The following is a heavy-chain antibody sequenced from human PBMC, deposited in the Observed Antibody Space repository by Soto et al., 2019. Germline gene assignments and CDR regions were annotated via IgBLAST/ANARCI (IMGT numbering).Heavy chain of an antibody. D-gene: IGHD6-13*01. CDR3: AKGIAAAAHYFDY. J-gene: IGHJ4*02. V-gene: IGHV3-9*01. CDR2: ISWNSGSI. Sequence: PGGSLRLSCAASGFTFDDYAMHWVRQAPGKGLEWVSGISWNSGSIGYADSVKGRFTISRDNAKNSLYLQMNSLRAEDTALYYCAKGIAAAAHYFDYWGQGTLVTVSS. CDR1: GFTFDDYA.